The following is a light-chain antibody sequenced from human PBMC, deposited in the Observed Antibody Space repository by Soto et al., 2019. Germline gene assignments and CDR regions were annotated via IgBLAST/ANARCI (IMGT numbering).Light chain of an antibody. J-gene: IGLJ1*01. Sequence: QSALTQPPSVSGAPGQRVTISCTGSSSNIGAGYDVHWYQQLPGTAPKLLIYGNSNRPSGVPDRFSGSKSGTSASLAITGLQAEDAADYYCAVWDDSLNGHVFGAGTKVPVL. CDR2: GNS. V-gene: IGLV1-40*01. CDR1: SSNIGAGYD. CDR3: AVWDDSLNGHV.